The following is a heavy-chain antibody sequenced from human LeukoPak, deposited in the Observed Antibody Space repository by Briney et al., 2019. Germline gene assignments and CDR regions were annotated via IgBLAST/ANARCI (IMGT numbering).Heavy chain of an antibody. CDR2: INWNGGST. D-gene: IGHD1-1*01. CDR3: ARGATGTSFDY. Sequence: WGSLRLSCAASGCTLYEYVMGGVGHAPWRGVEWVSGINWNGGSTGYAHSGKGRFTIYRDNAKNSLYLQMNSLRAEDTALYFCARGATGTSFDYWGQGTLVTVS. V-gene: IGHV3-20*04. J-gene: IGHJ4*02. CDR1: GCTLYEYV.